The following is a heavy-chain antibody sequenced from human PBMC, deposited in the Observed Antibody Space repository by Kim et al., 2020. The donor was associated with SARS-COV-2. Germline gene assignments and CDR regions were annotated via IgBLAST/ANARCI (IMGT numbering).Heavy chain of an antibody. CDR2: INPDSGVT. V-gene: IGHV1-2*05. CDR1: GYTFTTRY. J-gene: IGHJ4*02. CDR3: ARGNTETIDY. Sequence: ASVKVSCKTSGYTFTTRYLHWVRQAPGHGLEWMGRINPDSGVTDYAQRVQGRVTMTRDKSISTVYMELSSLRSDDTVVYYFARGNTETIDYWGQGTLVTVSS.